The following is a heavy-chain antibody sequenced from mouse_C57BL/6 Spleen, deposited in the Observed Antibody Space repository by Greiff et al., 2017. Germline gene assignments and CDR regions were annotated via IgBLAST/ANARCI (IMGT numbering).Heavy chain of an antibody. Sequence: VQLQQSGAELVMPGASVKLSCKASGYTFPSYWMHWVKQRPGQGLEWIGEIDPSDSYTNYNQQFKGKSTWTVDKSSSTAYMQLSSLTSEDSAVYYCARYDDYDGYYFDYWGQGTTLTVSS. CDR1: GYTFPSYW. D-gene: IGHD2-4*01. J-gene: IGHJ2*01. CDR2: IDPSDSYT. CDR3: ARYDDYDGYYFDY. V-gene: IGHV1-69*01.